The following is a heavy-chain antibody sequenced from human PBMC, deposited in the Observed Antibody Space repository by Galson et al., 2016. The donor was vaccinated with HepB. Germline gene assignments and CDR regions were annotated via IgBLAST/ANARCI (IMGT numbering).Heavy chain of an antibody. CDR2: ISGSGGTT. V-gene: IGHV3-23*01. CDR1: GFTFGRYS. D-gene: IGHD2-21*02. CDR3: AKDAPSGRVVTGTWDS. J-gene: IGHJ4*02. Sequence: SLRLSCAASGFTFGRYSMNWVRQAPGKGLEWVSAISGSGGTTYFADSVKDRFTLSRDNSKNTLYLQMNSLRAEDTAVYYCAKDAPSGRVVTGTWDSWGQGTLVTVSS.